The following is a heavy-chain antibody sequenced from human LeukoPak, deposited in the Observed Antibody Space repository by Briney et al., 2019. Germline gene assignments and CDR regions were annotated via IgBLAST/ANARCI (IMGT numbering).Heavy chain of an antibody. CDR2: ISGSGGST. CDR1: GFTFSSYG. Sequence: PGGSLRLSCAASGFTFSSYGMSWVRQAPGKGLEWVSAISGSGGSTYYADSVKGRFTISRDNSKNTLYLQMNSLRAEDTAVYYCAKGFLRGVIITTFDYWGQGTLVTVSS. CDR3: AKGFLRGVIITTFDY. V-gene: IGHV3-23*01. D-gene: IGHD3-10*01. J-gene: IGHJ4*02.